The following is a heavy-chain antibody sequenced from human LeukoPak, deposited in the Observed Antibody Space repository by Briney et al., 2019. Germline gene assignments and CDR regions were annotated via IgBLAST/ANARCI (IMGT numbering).Heavy chain of an antibody. V-gene: IGHV4-38-2*02. Sequence: SETLSLTCTVSGYSISSGYYWDWIRQPPGKGLEWIGTLSHSGSSYYNPSLKSRVTISVDTSKNQFSLKLSSVTAADTAVYYCARLMLSPYYFDYWGQGTLVTVSS. CDR2: LSHSGSS. CDR3: ARLMLSPYYFDY. D-gene: IGHD2-8*01. CDR1: GYSISSGYY. J-gene: IGHJ4*02.